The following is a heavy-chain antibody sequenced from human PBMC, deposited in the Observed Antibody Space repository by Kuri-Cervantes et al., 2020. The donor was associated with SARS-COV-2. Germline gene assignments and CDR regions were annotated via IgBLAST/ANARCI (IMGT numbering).Heavy chain of an antibody. Sequence: SQTLSLTCAFYGESFSGYYWNWIRQSPGKGLEWIGEVNHRGSTNYNPSLKSRVTISVDTSKNQFSLKLSSVTAADTAAYYCASITIFGVVKIWGQGTLVTVSS. CDR3: ASITIFGVVKI. J-gene: IGHJ4*02. V-gene: IGHV4-34*01. CDR1: GESFSGYY. D-gene: IGHD3-3*01. CDR2: VNHRGST.